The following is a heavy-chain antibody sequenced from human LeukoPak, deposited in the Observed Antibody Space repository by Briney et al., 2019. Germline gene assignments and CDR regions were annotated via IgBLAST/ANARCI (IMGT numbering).Heavy chain of an antibody. Sequence: SETLSLTCTVSSGSISTYYWSWIPQPAGKGLEWIGRIYSSGSSSYNPSLKSRVTMSVDTSKNQFSLNLTSVTAADTAVYYCARDRTYGGNSGFDYWGQGTLVTVSS. CDR1: SGSISTYY. J-gene: IGHJ4*02. CDR2: IYSSGSS. V-gene: IGHV4-4*07. CDR3: ARDRTYGGNSGFDY. D-gene: IGHD4-23*01.